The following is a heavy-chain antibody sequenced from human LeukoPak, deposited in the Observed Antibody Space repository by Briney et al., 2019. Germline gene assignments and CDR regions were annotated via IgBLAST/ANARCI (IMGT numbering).Heavy chain of an antibody. J-gene: IGHJ4*02. CDR3: ARMIWGDYYFDY. D-gene: IGHD3-16*01. CDR2: IDWDDDK. CDR1: GFSLSTTGMR. Sequence: ESGPALVKPTETLTLTCTFSGFSLSTTGMRVSWIRQPPGKALEWLARIDWDDDKFYSTSLWPRLTISKDTSKNQVVLTMTKMDPVDTATYYCARMIWGDYYFDYWGQGTLVTVSS. V-gene: IGHV2-70*04.